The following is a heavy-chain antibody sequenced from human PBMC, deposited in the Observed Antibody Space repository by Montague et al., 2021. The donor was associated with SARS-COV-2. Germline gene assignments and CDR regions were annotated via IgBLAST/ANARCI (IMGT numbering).Heavy chain of an antibody. Sequence: TLSLTCTVSGGSISNRGYYWSWIRQPAGKGLEWIGRIYVDGSTKYNPSLKSRVTISVDTSKNQFSLRLSSVTAADTAVYYCASLCAFYSYFDYWGQGTLVAVSS. V-gene: IGHV4-61*02. D-gene: IGHD2-21*01. J-gene: IGHJ4*02. CDR2: IYVDGST. CDR3: ASLCAFYSYFDY. CDR1: GGSISNRGYY.